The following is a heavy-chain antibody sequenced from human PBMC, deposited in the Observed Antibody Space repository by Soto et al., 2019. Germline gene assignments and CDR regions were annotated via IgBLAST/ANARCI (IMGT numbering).Heavy chain of an antibody. J-gene: IGHJ4*02. CDR1: GASITSDNYY. D-gene: IGHD3-3*01. CDR3: ARLFWSGYAFDY. Sequence: QVQLQESGPGLVKPSQTLSLTCTDSGASITSDNYYWGWVRQPPGKGLEWVAYMYYTGSIYYSPSLKSRSAISMDTSKNQLSLRVTSVTVADTAVYYCARLFWSGYAFDYWGQGTLVTVSS. CDR2: MYYTGSI. V-gene: IGHV4-31*03.